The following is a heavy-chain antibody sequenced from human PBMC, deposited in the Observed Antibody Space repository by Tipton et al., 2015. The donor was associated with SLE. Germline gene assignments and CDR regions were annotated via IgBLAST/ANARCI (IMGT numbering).Heavy chain of an antibody. CDR1: GGSFSGYN. D-gene: IGHD3-10*01. CDR3: ARDRVGLWFRTNYYYYYGMDV. J-gene: IGHJ6*02. Sequence: TLSLTCAVYGGSFSGYNWSWIRQPPGKGLQWIGEINHTGSTNYNPSLKSRVTISVDTSKNQFSLKLSSVTAADTAVYYCARDRVGLWFRTNYYYYYGMDVWGQGTTVTVSS. V-gene: IGHV4-34*01. CDR2: INHTGST.